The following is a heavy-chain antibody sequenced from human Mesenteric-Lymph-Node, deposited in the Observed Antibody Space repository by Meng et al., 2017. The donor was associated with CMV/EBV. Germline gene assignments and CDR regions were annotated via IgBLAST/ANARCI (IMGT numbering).Heavy chain of an antibody. D-gene: IGHD2-2*01. J-gene: IGHJ4*02. CDR1: GFTFSSYA. CDR2: IFYDGSST. CDR3: AREGGGYCSSTSCYPSFDY. Sequence: GESLKISCAASGFTFSSYAMHWVRQAPGKGLEWVAQIFYDGSSTYYGDSVKGRFTLSRDNSRNTLYLQMNSLRAEDTAVYYCAREGGGYCSSTSCYPSFDYWGQGTLVTVSS. V-gene: IGHV3-33*08.